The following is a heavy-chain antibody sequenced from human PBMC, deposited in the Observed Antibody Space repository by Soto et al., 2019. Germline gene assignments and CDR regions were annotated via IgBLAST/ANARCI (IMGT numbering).Heavy chain of an antibody. J-gene: IGHJ4*02. CDR1: GFIFSDYY. CDR2: ISSSGSII. V-gene: IGHV3-11*01. D-gene: IGHD2-15*01. Sequence: GGSLRLSCAASGFIFSDYYMSWIRQAPGKGLEWVSYISSSGSIIYYADSVKGRFTISRDNAKNSLYLQMNSLRAEDTAVYYWARDPAWRVSYCSGGGCRPFDYWGQGTLVTVSS. CDR3: ARDPAWRVSYCSGGGCRPFDY.